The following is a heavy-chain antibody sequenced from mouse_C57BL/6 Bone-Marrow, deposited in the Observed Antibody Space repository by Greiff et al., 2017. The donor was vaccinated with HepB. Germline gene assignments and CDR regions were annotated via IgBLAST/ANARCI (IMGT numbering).Heavy chain of an antibody. CDR2: IWSGGNT. V-gene: IGHV2-2*01. Sequence: QVPLQQSGPGLVQPSQRLSITCTVSGFSLTSYGVHWVRQSPGKGLEWLGVIWSGGNTDYNAAFISRLSISKDNSKSQVFFKMNSLQADDTAIYYCARTDWRDYWGQGTSVTVSS. J-gene: IGHJ4*01. D-gene: IGHD4-1*01. CDR1: GFSLTSYG. CDR3: ARTDWRDY.